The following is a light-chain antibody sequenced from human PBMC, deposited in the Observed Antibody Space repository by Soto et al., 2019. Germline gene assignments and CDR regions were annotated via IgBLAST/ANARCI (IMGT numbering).Light chain of an antibody. CDR3: QTCSSAPLT. V-gene: IGKV1-27*01. J-gene: IGKJ1*01. Sequence: DIQMTQSPSSLSASVGDRVTITCRASQGIGTYLAWYQQKPGRVPKLLIYAASFLESGVPSRFSGSGAGTDFTLTISSLQPVDVATYYCQTCSSAPLTFGQGTRVEI. CDR2: AAS. CDR1: QGIGTY.